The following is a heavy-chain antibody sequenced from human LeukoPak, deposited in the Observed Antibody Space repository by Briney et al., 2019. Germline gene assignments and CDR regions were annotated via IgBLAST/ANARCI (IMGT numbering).Heavy chain of an antibody. D-gene: IGHD3-22*01. J-gene: IGHJ4*02. Sequence: GGSLRHSCAASGFTFSYYAMSWVRQAPGKGLEWVSAISGSGGITYYADSVKGRFTISRDNSKNTLYLQMNSLRDEDTAVYYCAKHYYDSSGTPRYFDYWGQGTLVTVSS. CDR3: AKHYYDSSGTPRYFDY. CDR2: ISGSGGIT. V-gene: IGHV3-23*01. CDR1: GFTFSYYA.